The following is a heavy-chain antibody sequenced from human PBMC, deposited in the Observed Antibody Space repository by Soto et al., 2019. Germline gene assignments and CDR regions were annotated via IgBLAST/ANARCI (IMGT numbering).Heavy chain of an antibody. Sequence: HIQQWGAGLLKPSETLSLTCAVSGGSFNDFYWNWVRQPPGEGLEWIGEVNHAGGTDYNPSLKSRVTLSEDRSKNQLSLRLKSVTVADTATYYCARRGRYGGRSYTGWGQGTLVTVSS. CDR1: GGSFNDFY. D-gene: IGHD2-15*01. CDR2: VNHAGGT. V-gene: IGHV4-34*01. J-gene: IGHJ4*02. CDR3: ARRGRYGGRSYTG.